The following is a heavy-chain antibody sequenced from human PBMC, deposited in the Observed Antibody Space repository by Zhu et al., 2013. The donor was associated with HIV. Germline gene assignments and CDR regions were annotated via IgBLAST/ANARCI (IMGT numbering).Heavy chain of an antibody. V-gene: IGHV1-69*06. CDR1: GGTFRNFA. Sequence: QVQLVQSGAEVKKPGSSVKVSCKASGGTFRNFAISWVRQAPGQGLEWMGGIIPIFGTANYAQKFQGRVTITADKSTSTAYMELSSLRSEDTAVYYCARGPSQWLVRGVIWMDVWGQGTTVTVSS. CDR3: ARGPSQWLVRGVIWMDV. D-gene: IGHD6-19*01. J-gene: IGHJ6*02. CDR2: IIPIFGTA.